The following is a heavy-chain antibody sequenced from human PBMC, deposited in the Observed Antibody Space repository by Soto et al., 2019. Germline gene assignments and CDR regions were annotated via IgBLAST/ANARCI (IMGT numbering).Heavy chain of an antibody. Sequence: SVKVSCKASGGTFSSYAISWVRQAPGQGLEWMGGIIPIFGTANYAQKFQGRVTITADESTSTAYMELSSLRSEDTAVYYCARVATVERAFDIWGQGTMVTVSS. J-gene: IGHJ3*02. V-gene: IGHV1-69*13. D-gene: IGHD4-17*01. CDR1: GGTFSSYA. CDR2: IIPIFGTA. CDR3: ARVATVERAFDI.